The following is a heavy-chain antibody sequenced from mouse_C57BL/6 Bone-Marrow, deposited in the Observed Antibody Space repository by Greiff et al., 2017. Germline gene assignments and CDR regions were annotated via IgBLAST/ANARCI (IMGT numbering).Heavy chain of an antibody. J-gene: IGHJ4*01. CDR1: GYTFTSYW. CDR2: IDPSDSYT. CDR3: ARGRDYDVNYYAMDY. Sequence: QVQLQQPGAELVMPGASVKLSCKASGYTFTSYWMHWVKQRPGQGLEWIGEIDPSDSYTNYNQKFKGKSTLTVDKSSSTAYMQLSSLTSEDSAVYDCARGRDYDVNYYAMDYWGQGTSVTVSS. D-gene: IGHD2-4*01. V-gene: IGHV1-69*01.